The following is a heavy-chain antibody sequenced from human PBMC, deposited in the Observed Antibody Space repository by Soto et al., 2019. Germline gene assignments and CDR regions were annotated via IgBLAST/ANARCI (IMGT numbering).Heavy chain of an antibody. Sequence: EVQLVESGGGLVQPGRSLRLSCAASGFTFDDYAMHWVRQAPGKGLEWVSGISWASDTIDYADSVKGRFTISRDNAKNSLYLQMNSLRTEDTAFYYCAKEGHYCSTTSCDLGFYYMDGWGKGTTVTVSS. CDR1: GFTFDDYA. J-gene: IGHJ6*03. D-gene: IGHD2-2*01. CDR2: ISWASDTI. CDR3: AKEGHYCSTTSCDLGFYYMDG. V-gene: IGHV3-9*01.